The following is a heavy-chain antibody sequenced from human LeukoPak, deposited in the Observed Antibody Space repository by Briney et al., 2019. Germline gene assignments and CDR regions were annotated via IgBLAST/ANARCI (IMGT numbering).Heavy chain of an antibody. D-gene: IGHD2-15*01. CDR1: GFTFSSYS. CDR3: ARGGYCSGGSCYSDY. J-gene: IGHJ4*02. Sequence: GGSLRLSCAASGFTFSSYSMNWVRQAPGKGLEWVSSISSSSSYIYYADSVKGRFTISRDNAKNSLYLQMNSLRAEDTAVYYCARGGYCSGGSCYSDYWGQGTLVTVSS. V-gene: IGHV3-21*01. CDR2: ISSSSSYI.